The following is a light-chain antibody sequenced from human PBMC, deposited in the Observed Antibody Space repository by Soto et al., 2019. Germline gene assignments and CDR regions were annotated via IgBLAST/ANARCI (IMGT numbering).Light chain of an antibody. Sequence: EIVLTQSPATLSLSPGERATLSCRASQSVSSYLAWYQQKPGQAPRLLIYDASNRATGIPARFSGSGSGTDFTLTISSLEPEDFAVYFFQQRSNWPRTCGQGTKVEIK. J-gene: IGKJ1*01. V-gene: IGKV3-11*01. CDR2: DAS. CDR1: QSVSSY. CDR3: QQRSNWPRT.